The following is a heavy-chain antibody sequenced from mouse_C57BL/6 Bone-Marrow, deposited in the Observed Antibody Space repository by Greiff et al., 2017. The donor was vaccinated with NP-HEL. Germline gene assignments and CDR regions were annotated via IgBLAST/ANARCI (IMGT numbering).Heavy chain of an antibody. CDR3: TREEIYYYGSRRWYFDV. Sequence: QVQLQQSGAELVRPGASVTLSCKASGYTFTDYEMHWVKQTPVHGLEWIGAIDPETGGTAYNQKFKGKAILTADKSSSTAYMELRSLTSEDSAVYYCTREEIYYYGSRRWYFDVWGTWTTVTVSS. V-gene: IGHV1-15*01. CDR1: GYTFTDYE. CDR2: IDPETGGT. D-gene: IGHD1-1*01. J-gene: IGHJ1*03.